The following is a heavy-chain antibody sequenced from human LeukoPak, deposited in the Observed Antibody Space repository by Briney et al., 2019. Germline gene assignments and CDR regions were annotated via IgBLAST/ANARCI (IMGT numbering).Heavy chain of an antibody. CDR1: GFTVSSNY. V-gene: IGHV3-53*01. CDR2: IYSGGST. Sequence: PGGSLRLSCAASGFTVSSNYMSWVRQAPGKGLEWVSVIYSGGSTYYADSVEGRFTISRDNSKNTLYLQMNSLRAEDTAVYYCARDRRGSSGRGPHSFDYWGQGTLVTVSS. CDR3: ARDRRGSSGRGPHSFDY. J-gene: IGHJ4*02. D-gene: IGHD6-6*01.